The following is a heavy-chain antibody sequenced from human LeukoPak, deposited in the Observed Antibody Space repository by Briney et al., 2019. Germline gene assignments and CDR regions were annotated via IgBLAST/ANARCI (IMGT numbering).Heavy chain of an antibody. Sequence: ASVTVSCKASGYTFTGHFIQWVRQAPGQGPEWMGRIDPNDGGTNYAQKFQGRVTMTRDTSTSTVYMELSSLRSEDTAVYYCARGLSSLHIKGEFDYWGQGTLVTVSS. D-gene: IGHD3-16*01. CDR3: ARGLSSLHIKGEFDY. CDR1: GYTFTGHF. V-gene: IGHV1-2*06. J-gene: IGHJ4*02. CDR2: IDPNDGGT.